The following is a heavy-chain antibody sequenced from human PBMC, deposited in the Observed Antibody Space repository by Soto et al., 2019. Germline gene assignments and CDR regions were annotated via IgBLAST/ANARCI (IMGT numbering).Heavy chain of an antibody. CDR1: GFSLTTQGVH. CDR3: VYRDFGDYFFQF. J-gene: IGHJ4*02. V-gene: IGHV2-5*02. CDR2: IYWDDNE. D-gene: IGHD4-17*01. Sequence: QITLKESGPTLVKPTQTLTLTCTFSGFSLTTQGVHVGWIRQPPGKALEWLALIYWDDNEVYIPSLKNRLTITKDTSNSQVVLTLATVDPVDTATYYCVYRDFGDYFFQFWGQGILVNVSS.